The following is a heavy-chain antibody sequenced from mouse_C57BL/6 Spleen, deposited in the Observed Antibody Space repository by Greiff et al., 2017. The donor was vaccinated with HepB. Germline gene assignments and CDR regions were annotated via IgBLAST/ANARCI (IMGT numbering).Heavy chain of an antibody. CDR3: ARWVATGGYFDV. D-gene: IGHD1-1*02. V-gene: IGHV1-80*01. CDR1: GYAFSSYW. CDR2: IYPGDGDT. J-gene: IGHJ1*03. Sequence: VQLQQSGAELVKPGASVKISCKASGYAFSSYWMNWVKQRPGKGLEWIGQIYPGDGDTNYNGKFKGKATLTADKSSSTAYMQLSSLTSEDSAVYFCARWVATGGYFDVWGTGTTVTVSS.